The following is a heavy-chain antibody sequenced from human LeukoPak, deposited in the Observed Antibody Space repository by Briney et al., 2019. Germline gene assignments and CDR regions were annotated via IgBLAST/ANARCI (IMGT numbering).Heavy chain of an antibody. V-gene: IGHV4-59*01. J-gene: IGHJ4*02. D-gene: IGHD4-17*01. CDR3: ARTYGDYYFDY. CDR1: GVSISSYY. Sequence: SETLSVTCTVSGVSISSYYWSWIRQPPGKGLEWIGYIYSSGSTSYKSSLKSRVTISVDTSKNQFSLRLSSVTAADTAVYYCARTYGDYYFDYWGQGTLVTVSS. CDR2: IYSSGST.